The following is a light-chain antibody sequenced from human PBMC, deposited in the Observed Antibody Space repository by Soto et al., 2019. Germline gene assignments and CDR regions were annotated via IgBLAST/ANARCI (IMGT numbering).Light chain of an antibody. CDR3: SSFTSRHTYV. J-gene: IGLJ1*01. CDR2: DVS. CDR1: SSDIGGYNY. Sequence: QSVLTQPASVSGSPGQSTTISCTGTSSDIGGYNYVSWYQQLPGEAPKLIIYDVSDRPSGVSTRFSGSKSGNTPSLTISGLQAEDEGDYYCSSFTSRHTYVFGTGTKLTVL. V-gene: IGLV2-14*01.